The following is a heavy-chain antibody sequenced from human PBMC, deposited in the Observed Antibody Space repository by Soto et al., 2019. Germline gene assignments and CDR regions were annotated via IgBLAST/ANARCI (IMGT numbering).Heavy chain of an antibody. J-gene: IGHJ4*02. V-gene: IGHV1-69*04. CDR2: IIPILGIA. CDR3: ARDVPYDDGGNHVGFDY. Sequence: ASVKVSCKASGGTFSSYAISWVRQAPGQGLEWMGRIIPILGIANYAQKFQGRVTITADKSTSTAYMELSSLRSEDTAVYYCARDVPYDDGGNHVGFDYWGQGTLVTVSS. CDR1: GGTFSSYA. D-gene: IGHD4-17*01.